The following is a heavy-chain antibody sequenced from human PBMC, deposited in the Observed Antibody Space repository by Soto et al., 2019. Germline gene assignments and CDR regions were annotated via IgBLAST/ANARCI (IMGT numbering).Heavy chain of an antibody. CDR3: ASYWDIVVVPAAPGYFDY. D-gene: IGHD2-2*01. Sequence: GGLRLSCAASGFTFSSYAMSWVRQAPGKGLEWVSAISGSGGSTYYADSVKGRFTISRDNSKNTLYLQMNSLRAEDTAVYYWASYWDIVVVPAAPGYFDYWGQGTLVTVSS. J-gene: IGHJ4*02. CDR1: GFTFSSYA. V-gene: IGHV3-23*01. CDR2: ISGSGGST.